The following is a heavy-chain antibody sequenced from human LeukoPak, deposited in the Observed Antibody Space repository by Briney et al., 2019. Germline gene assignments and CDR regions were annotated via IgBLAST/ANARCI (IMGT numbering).Heavy chain of an antibody. CDR2: INPSGGRT. Sequence: GASVKVSCKASGYTFTNYYLHWVRQVPGQGLEWMGLINPSGGRTRYTQKLQGRVTMTEDTSTDTAYMELSSLRSEDTAVYYCATFITMIVGKREFDPWGQGTLVTVSS. CDR1: GYTFTNYY. V-gene: IGHV1-46*01. D-gene: IGHD3-22*01. CDR3: ATFITMIVGKREFDP. J-gene: IGHJ5*02.